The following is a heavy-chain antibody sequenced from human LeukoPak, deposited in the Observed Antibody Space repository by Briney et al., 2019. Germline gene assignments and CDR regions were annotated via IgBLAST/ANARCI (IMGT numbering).Heavy chain of an antibody. J-gene: IGHJ4*02. CDR1: GFTFSDYY. D-gene: IGHD5-18*01. Sequence: GGSLRLSCAASGFTFSDYYMSWIRQAPGKGLEWVSYISSSSSYTNYADSVKGRFTISRDNAKNSLYLQINSLRAEDTAVYYCARPRYSYGSFDYWGQGSLVTVSS. CDR2: ISSSSSYT. V-gene: IGHV3-11*03. CDR3: ARPRYSYGSFDY.